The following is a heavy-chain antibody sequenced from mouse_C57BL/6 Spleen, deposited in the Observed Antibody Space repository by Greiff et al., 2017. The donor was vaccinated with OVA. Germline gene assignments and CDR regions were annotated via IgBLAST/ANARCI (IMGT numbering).Heavy chain of an antibody. CDR1: GYTFTSYW. J-gene: IGHJ3*01. Sequence: QVQLQQPGTELVKPGASVKLSCKASGYTFTSYWMHWVKQRPGQGLEWIGNINPSTGGTNYNEKFKSKATLTVDKSSSTAYMQLSSLTSEDSAVYYCARSGYYDYDEAWFAYWGQGTLVTVSA. D-gene: IGHD2-4*01. CDR3: ARSGYYDYDEAWFAY. CDR2: INPSTGGT. V-gene: IGHV1-53*01.